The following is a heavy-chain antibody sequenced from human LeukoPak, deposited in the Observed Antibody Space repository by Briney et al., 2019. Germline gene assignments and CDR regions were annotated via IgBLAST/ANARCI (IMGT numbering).Heavy chain of an antibody. CDR2: ISKDGTNK. V-gene: IGHV3-30*03. CDR3: ARDLRGWYSIDY. D-gene: IGHD6-19*01. CDR1: GFTFSSYA. J-gene: IGHJ4*02. Sequence: GGSLRLSCAASGFTFSSYAMHWVRQAPGKGLQWVAVISKDGTNKYYADSVKGRFTISRDSSKNTLYLQMNSLSPEDTAVYYCARDLRGWYSIDYWGQGTLVTVSS.